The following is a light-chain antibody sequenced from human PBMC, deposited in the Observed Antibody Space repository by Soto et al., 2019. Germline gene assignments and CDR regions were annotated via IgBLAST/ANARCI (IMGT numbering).Light chain of an antibody. Sequence: QSALTQPASVSGSPGQSITISCTGTSSDVGSYNLVSWYQQYPGKAPKLIIYEGSKRPSGVPDRIFASKSDTTASLTVSGLQAEDEADYYCSSFAGTNSFVFGTGTKLTVL. J-gene: IGLJ1*01. V-gene: IGLV2-14*02. CDR2: EGS. CDR3: SSFAGTNSFV. CDR1: SSDVGSYNL.